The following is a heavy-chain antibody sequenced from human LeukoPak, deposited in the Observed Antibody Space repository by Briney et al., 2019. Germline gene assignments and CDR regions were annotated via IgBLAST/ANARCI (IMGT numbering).Heavy chain of an antibody. CDR3: VRDWSGSYEQ. CDR2: INPNSGGT. CDR1: GYTFNDHD. Sequence: GASVKVSCKASGYTFNDHDMHWVLQAPGQGLEWMGRINPNSGGTTYAQKFQGRVTMTRDTSISTAYMELSRLTSDDTAVYYCVRDWSGSYEQWGQGTLVSVSS. V-gene: IGHV1-2*06. J-gene: IGHJ4*02. D-gene: IGHD1-26*01.